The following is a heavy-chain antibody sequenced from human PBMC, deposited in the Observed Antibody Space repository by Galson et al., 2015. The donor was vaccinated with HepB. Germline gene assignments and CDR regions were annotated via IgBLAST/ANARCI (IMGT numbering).Heavy chain of an antibody. D-gene: IGHD3-22*01. J-gene: IGHJ6*02. CDR1: GGSISSYY. CDR2: IYYSGST. V-gene: IGHV4-59*01. CDR3: ARVSHYYYYYGMDV. Sequence: SETLSLTCTVSGGSISSYYWSWIRQPPGKGLEWIGYIYYSGSTNYNPSLKSRVTISVDTSKNQFSLKLSSVTAADTAVYYCARVSHYYYYYGMDVWGQGTTVTVSS.